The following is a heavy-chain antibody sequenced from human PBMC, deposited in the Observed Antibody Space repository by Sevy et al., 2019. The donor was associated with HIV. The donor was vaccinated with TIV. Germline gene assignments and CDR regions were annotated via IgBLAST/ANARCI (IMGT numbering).Heavy chain of an antibody. CDR1: GGTFSSYA. CDR2: IIPIFGTA. J-gene: IGHJ6*02. V-gene: IGHV1-69*13. D-gene: IGHD3-3*01. Sequence: ASVKVSCKASGGTFSSYAISWVRQAPGQGLEWMGGIIPIFGTANYAQKFQGRVTITADESTSTAYMERNSLRAEDTAVYYCARDGRYYDFWSGYYARPQDYYGMDVWGQGTTVTVSS. CDR3: ARDGRYYDFWSGYYARPQDYYGMDV.